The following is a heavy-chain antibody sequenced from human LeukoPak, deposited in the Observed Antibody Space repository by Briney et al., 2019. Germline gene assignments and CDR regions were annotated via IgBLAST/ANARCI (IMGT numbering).Heavy chain of an antibody. Sequence: PSETLSLTCAVSGGSISSYYWSWIRQPPGKGLEWIGYISDSGSTNYNPSLKSRVTVSVDTSKNQFSLKLTSVTAADTAVYYCARTGRSWPLSYYHSTVVWGKGTTVTVSS. V-gene: IGHV4-59*01. CDR3: ARTGRSWPLSYYHSTVV. J-gene: IGHJ6*03. CDR2: ISDSGST. D-gene: IGHD6-13*01. CDR1: GGSISSYY.